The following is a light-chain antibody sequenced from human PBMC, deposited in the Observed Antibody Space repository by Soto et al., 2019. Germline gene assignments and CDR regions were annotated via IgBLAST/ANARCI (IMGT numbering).Light chain of an antibody. Sequence: EIVLTQSPGTLSLSVGDRVTLSCRASQSVSSYLAWYQQTPGQAARLLIYDTSNRATGTPDRFSGSGSGTDFTLTISRLEPEYFTVYYCQQYGSSPLTFGGGTTVEIK. CDR2: DTS. CDR1: QSVSSY. CDR3: QQYGSSPLT. J-gene: IGKJ4*01. V-gene: IGKV3-20*01.